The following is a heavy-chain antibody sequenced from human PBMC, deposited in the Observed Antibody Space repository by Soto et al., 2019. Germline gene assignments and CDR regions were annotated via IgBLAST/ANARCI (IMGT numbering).Heavy chain of an antibody. CDR3: APLTGGDPYAFDI. Sequence: QLQLQESGPGLVKPSETLSLTCTVSGGSISSSSYYWGWIRQPPGKGLEWIGSIYYSGSTYYNPSLKSRVTISVDTSKNQFSLKLSSVTAADTAVYYCAPLTGGDPYAFDIWGQGTMVTVSS. CDR2: IYYSGST. CDR1: GGSISSSSYY. J-gene: IGHJ3*02. D-gene: IGHD2-21*02. V-gene: IGHV4-39*01.